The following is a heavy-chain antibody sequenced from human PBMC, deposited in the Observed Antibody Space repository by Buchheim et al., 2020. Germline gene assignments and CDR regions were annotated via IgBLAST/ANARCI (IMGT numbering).Heavy chain of an antibody. V-gene: IGHV4-39*01. CDR1: GGSISSSSYY. Sequence: QLQLQESGPGLVKPSETLSLTCTVSGGSISSSSYYWGWIRQPPGKGLEWIGSIYYSRSTYYNPSLKSRVTISVDTSKNQFSLKLSSVTAADTAVYYCARHDLNYYDSSGYPYYYYCGMDVWGQGTT. J-gene: IGHJ6*02. CDR3: ARHDLNYYDSSGYPYYYYCGMDV. D-gene: IGHD3-22*01. CDR2: IYYSRST.